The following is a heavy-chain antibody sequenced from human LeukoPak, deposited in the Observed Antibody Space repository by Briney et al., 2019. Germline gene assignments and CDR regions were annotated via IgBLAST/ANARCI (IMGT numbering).Heavy chain of an antibody. CDR3: AATYCSGGSCSDPTFDY. CDR1: GGSVSSSSYY. D-gene: IGHD2-15*01. Sequence: SETLSLTCTVSGGSVSSSSYYWGWIRQPPGKGLEWIGSIYYSGSTYYNPSLKSRVTISVDTSRNQFSLKLSSVTAADTAVYYCAATYCSGGSCSDPTFDYWGQGTLVTVSS. J-gene: IGHJ4*02. CDR2: IYYSGST. V-gene: IGHV4-39*01.